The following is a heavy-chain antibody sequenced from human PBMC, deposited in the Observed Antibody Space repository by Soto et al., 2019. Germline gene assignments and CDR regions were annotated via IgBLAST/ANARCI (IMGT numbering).Heavy chain of an antibody. CDR3: ARPQGGGYDLNY. D-gene: IGHD5-12*01. V-gene: IGHV3-11*05. CDR2: ITRSSTYT. Sequence: QVQLVESGGGLVKPGGSLRLSCAASGFTFSDYYMSWIRQAPGKGLEWVSYITRSSTYTNYADSVKGRLTISRDNAKNSLYLQMNSLRAEDTAVYYCARPQGGGYDLNYWGQGTLVTVSS. CDR1: GFTFSDYY. J-gene: IGHJ4*02.